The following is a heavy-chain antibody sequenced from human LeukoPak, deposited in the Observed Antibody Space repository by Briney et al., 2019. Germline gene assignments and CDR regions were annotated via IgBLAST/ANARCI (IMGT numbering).Heavy chain of an antibody. Sequence: PGGSLRLSCAASGFTFSNYGMHWVRQAPGKGLEWVAFIRFDGSNKYYVDSVKGRFTISRDNSKNTLYLQMNSLRAEDTAVYYCARDQWVDYWGQGTLVTVSS. J-gene: IGHJ4*02. CDR1: GFTFSNYG. D-gene: IGHD1-26*01. CDR2: IRFDGSNK. V-gene: IGHV3-30*02. CDR3: ARDQWVDY.